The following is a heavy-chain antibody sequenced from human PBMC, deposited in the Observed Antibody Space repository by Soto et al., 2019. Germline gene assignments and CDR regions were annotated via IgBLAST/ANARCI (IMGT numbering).Heavy chain of an antibody. CDR3: ARNKITIFGVLIRGDNWFDP. J-gene: IGHJ5*02. D-gene: IGHD3-3*01. Sequence: ASVKVSCKASRYTFTHYGISWVRQAPGQGLEWMGWISAYNGNTNYAQKLQGRVTMTTDTSTSTAYMELRSLRSDDTAVYYCARNKITIFGVLIRGDNWFDPWGQGTLVTVSS. CDR2: ISAYNGNT. V-gene: IGHV1-18*01. CDR1: RYTFTHYG.